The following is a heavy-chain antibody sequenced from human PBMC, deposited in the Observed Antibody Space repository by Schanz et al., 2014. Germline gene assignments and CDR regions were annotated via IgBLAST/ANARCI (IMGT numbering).Heavy chain of an antibody. D-gene: IGHD2-2*01. CDR3: ASARSSSWMGLYGMDV. Sequence: QVQLQESGPGLVKPSETLSLTCSVSGYSISSGYYWGCIRQPPGKGLEWIGSIYHSGSTNYKPSLKSRVTISVDKSKNPFSLTLSSVTAADTAVYYCASARSSSWMGLYGMDVWGQGTTVTVSS. CDR1: GYSISSGYY. V-gene: IGHV4-38-2*01. J-gene: IGHJ6*02. CDR2: IYHSGST.